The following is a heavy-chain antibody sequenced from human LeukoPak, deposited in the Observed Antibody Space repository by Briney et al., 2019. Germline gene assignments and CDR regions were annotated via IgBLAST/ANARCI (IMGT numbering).Heavy chain of an antibody. CDR1: GGSISSYY. J-gene: IGHJ4*02. CDR3: ARGTDTAMVGTQFDY. CDR2: IYYSGST. V-gene: IGHV4-59*01. Sequence: SETLSLTCTVSGGSISSYYWGWIRQPPGKGLEWIGYIYYSGSTNYNPSLKSRVTISVDTSKNQFSLKLSSVTAADTAVYYCARGTDTAMVGTQFDYWGQGTLVTVSS. D-gene: IGHD5-18*01.